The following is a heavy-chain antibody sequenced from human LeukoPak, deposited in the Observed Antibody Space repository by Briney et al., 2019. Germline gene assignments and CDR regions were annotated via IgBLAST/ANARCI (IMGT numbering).Heavy chain of an antibody. CDR2: IYYSGST. CDR3: ARAYLGASDY. J-gene: IGHJ4*02. CDR1: GGSLSSSSYY. V-gene: IGHV4-39*07. Sequence: PSETLSLTCTVSGGSLSSSSYYWGWVRQPPGKGLEWIGSIYYSGSTYYNPSLKSRVTISVDTSKNQFSLKLSSVTAADTAVYYCARAYLGASDYWGQGTLVTVSS. D-gene: IGHD7-27*01.